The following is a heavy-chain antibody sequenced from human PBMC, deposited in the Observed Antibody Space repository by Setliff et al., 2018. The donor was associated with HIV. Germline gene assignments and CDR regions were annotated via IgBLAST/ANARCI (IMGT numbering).Heavy chain of an antibody. CDR2: IKPSGGST. J-gene: IGHJ4*02. CDR1: GYTFTSYH. V-gene: IGHV1-46*01. CDR3: ARDLYILTDPSPFDY. D-gene: IGHD3-9*01. Sequence: ASVKVSCKASGYTFTSYHMHWVRQAPGQGLEWMGVIKPSGGSTSYAKKFQGRVTMTTDTSTSTAYMELRSLRSDDTAVYYCARDLYILTDPSPFDYWGQGTLVTVSS.